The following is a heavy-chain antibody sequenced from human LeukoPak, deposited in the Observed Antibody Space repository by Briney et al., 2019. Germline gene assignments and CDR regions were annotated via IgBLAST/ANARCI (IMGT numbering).Heavy chain of an antibody. J-gene: IGHJ4*02. V-gene: IGHV4-59*08. CDR3: ARHVEQWLTPFDY. CDR1: GGSFSNYY. Sequence: SETLSLTCTVSGGSFSNYYWSWVRQSPGKGLEWIGYIYYSGSTNYNPSLKSRVTISLDSSKNHFSLSLSSVTAADTAVYYCARHVEQWLTPFDYWGQGTLVTVPS. D-gene: IGHD6-19*01. CDR2: IYYSGST.